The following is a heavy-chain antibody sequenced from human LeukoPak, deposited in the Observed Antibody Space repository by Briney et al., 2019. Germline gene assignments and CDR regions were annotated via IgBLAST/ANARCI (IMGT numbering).Heavy chain of an antibody. CDR3: ARHGLGSSWFGFDY. Sequence: GESLKISCKGSGYTFTTYWIGWVRQMPGKGLEWMGIIYPGDSDPRYSPSFQGQVTILADKSISTAYLQWSSLKASDSAMYYCARHGLGSSWFGFDYWGQGTLVTVSS. CDR1: GYTFTTYW. J-gene: IGHJ4*02. V-gene: IGHV5-51*01. D-gene: IGHD6-13*01. CDR2: IYPGDSDP.